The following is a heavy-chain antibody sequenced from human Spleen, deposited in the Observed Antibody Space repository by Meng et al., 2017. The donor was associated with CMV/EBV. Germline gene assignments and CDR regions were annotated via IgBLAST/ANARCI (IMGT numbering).Heavy chain of an antibody. CDR1: GGSISSSSHF. V-gene: IGHV4-39*07. D-gene: IGHD5-18*01. CDR2: IYYSGST. Sequence: ESLKISCNVSGGSISSSSHFWGWIRQPPGKGLEWIGSIYYSGSTYYNPSLKSRVTISVDTSKNQFSLKLRSVTAADTAMYYCARDSDWRYLYGFVRFDPWGQGTLVTVSS. CDR3: ARDSDWRYLYGFVRFDP. J-gene: IGHJ5*02.